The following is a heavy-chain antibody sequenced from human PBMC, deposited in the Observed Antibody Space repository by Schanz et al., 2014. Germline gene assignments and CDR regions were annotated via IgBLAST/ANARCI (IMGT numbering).Heavy chain of an antibody. Sequence: QVQLQESGPGLVKPSQTLSLTCTVSGGSISSGGYHWSWIRQHPGKGLEWIGYISYSGTTYYNPSLKSRVTISVSTSKTQFSLKLSSVTAADTAVYYCARDALGGPHNWFDPWGQGTLVSVSS. V-gene: IGHV4-31*03. J-gene: IGHJ5*02. D-gene: IGHD3-16*01. CDR1: GGSISSGGYH. CDR2: ISYSGTT. CDR3: ARDALGGPHNWFDP.